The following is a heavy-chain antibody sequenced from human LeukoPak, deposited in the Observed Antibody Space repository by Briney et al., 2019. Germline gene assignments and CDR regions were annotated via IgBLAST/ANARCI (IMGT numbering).Heavy chain of an antibody. CDR3: ARSSSLAKYSFDY. Sequence: ASVKVSCKVSGYTFINYYIHWVRQAPGQGLEWMGLMSPSGGSTDHAQKFQGRVTMTRDMSTSAVYMDLSSLRSEDTAVYYCARSSSLAKYSFDYWGQGTLVTVSS. J-gene: IGHJ4*02. CDR1: GYTFINYY. D-gene: IGHD2-2*01. CDR2: MSPSGGST. V-gene: IGHV1-46*01.